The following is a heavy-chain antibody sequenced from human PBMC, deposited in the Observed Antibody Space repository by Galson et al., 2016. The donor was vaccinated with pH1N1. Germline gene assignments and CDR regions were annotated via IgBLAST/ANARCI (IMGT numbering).Heavy chain of an antibody. D-gene: IGHD3-22*01. CDR1: GFTFSRDW. Sequence: SLRLSCAASGFTFSRDWFHWVRQAPGKGLVWVSRINRDGTTIDYADSVKGRFTISRDNSKNTLYLQTNSLRAEDMAVYYCAKDAITLIEGNNYYMDVWGKGTTVTVSS. V-gene: IGHV3-74*01. CDR2: INRDGTTI. J-gene: IGHJ6*03. CDR3: AKDAITLIEGNNYYMDV.